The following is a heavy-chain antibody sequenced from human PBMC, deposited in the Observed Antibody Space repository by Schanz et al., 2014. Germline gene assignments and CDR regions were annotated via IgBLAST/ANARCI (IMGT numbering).Heavy chain of an antibody. J-gene: IGHJ4*02. CDR1: GITFSDYA. V-gene: IGHV3-9*01. CDR3: TRDTDYHFDY. D-gene: IGHD4-17*01. Sequence: EVQLLESGGALEQPGGSLRLSCAASGITFSDYAMSWVRQAPGKGLEWVSSISWNSGSVAYADSVKGRFTISRDNARNTLYLQMNSLRAEDTAVYYCTRDTDYHFDYWGQGTLVTVSS. CDR2: ISWNSGSV.